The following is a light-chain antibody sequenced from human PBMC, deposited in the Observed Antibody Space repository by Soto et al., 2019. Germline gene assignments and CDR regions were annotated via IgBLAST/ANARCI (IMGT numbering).Light chain of an antibody. CDR1: QSVSSF. Sequence: IVMTQSPATLSLSPGETATLSCRASQSVSSFLAWYQQKPGQAPRLHIYDASNRATGIPARFSGSGSGTDFTLTISSLEPEDFAVYYCQQRFSWWTFGQGTKVEFK. J-gene: IGKJ1*01. V-gene: IGKV3-11*01. CDR3: QQRFSWWT. CDR2: DAS.